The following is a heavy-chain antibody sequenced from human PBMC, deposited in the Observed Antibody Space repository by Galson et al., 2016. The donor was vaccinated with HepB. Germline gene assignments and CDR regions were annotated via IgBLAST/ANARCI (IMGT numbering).Heavy chain of an antibody. Sequence: SLRLSCAASGFTFSRYWMHWVRQAPGKGLVWVSRINSDGSSRNYADSVKGRFTISRDNAESTLYLQMNSLRVKGTALYYCAVSMGGAFDWYDYLDYWGQETLVAVTS. CDR2: INSDGSSR. CDR1: GFTFSRYW. J-gene: IGHJ4*02. D-gene: IGHD3-9*01. CDR3: AVSMGGAFDWYDYLDY. V-gene: IGHV3-74*01.